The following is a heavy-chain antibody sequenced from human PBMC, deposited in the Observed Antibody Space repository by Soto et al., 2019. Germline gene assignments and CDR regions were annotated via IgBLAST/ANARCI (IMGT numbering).Heavy chain of an antibody. CDR2: INHSGST. CDR1: GGSFSGYY. D-gene: IGHD3-10*01. V-gene: IGHV4-34*01. Sequence: SETLSLTCAVYGGSFSGYYWSWIRQPPGKXLEWIGEINHSGSTNYNPSLKSRVTISVDTSKNQFSLKLSSVTAADTAVYYCARGVFGPPFYYYYYCGMDVWVQRTTVTVFS. CDR3: ARGVFGPPFYYYYYCGMDV. J-gene: IGHJ6*02.